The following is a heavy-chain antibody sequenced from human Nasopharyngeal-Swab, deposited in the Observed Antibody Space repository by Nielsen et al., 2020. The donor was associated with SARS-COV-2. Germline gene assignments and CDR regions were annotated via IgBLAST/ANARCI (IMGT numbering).Heavy chain of an antibody. Sequence: GLSLLISCAASGFTFSSYGMHWVRQAPGKGLEWVAVISYDGSNKYYADSVKGRFTISRDNSKNTLYLQMNSLRAEDTAVYYCAKDMGIADDSLDYWGQGTLVTVSS. J-gene: IGHJ4*02. D-gene: IGHD6-13*01. CDR2: ISYDGSNK. CDR1: GFTFSSYG. V-gene: IGHV3-30*18. CDR3: AKDMGIADDSLDY.